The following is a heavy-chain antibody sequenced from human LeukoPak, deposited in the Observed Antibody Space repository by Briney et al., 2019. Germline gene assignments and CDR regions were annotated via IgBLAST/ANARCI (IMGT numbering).Heavy chain of an antibody. CDR2: ISSTGRTI. CDR3: ARESVAAAGPSSHWFDP. J-gene: IGHJ5*02. CDR1: GFIFDKHE. Sequence: GGSLRLSCAASGFIFDKHEMNWVRQAPGKGLEWISYISSTGRTIYYADSVKGRFTISRDNPNSALFLQMNSLRAEHTAVYYCARESVAAAGPSSHWFDPWGQGTLVTVYS. D-gene: IGHD6-13*01. V-gene: IGHV3-48*03.